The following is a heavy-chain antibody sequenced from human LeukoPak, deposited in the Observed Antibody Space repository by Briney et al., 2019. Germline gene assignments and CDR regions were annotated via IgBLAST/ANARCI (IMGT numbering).Heavy chain of an antibody. CDR3: VAGGLRYFDY. CDR1: GFTFTTFE. D-gene: IGHD5/OR15-5a*01. V-gene: IGHV3-48*03. CDR2: ISAGGGTI. J-gene: IGHJ4*02. Sequence: GGSLRLSCAASGFTFTTFELNWVRQAPGTGLEWVSYISAGGGTIYYADSVKGRFTISRDNARNSLYLQMNSLRAEDTAVYYCVAGGLRYFDYWGQGTLVTVSS.